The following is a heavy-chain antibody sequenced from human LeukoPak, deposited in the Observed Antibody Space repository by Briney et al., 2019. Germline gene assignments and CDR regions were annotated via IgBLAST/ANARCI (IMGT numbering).Heavy chain of an antibody. D-gene: IGHD3-10*01. Sequence: RGCLSPSCGASVFTFTSYAMSGGRQAPGKGRGWVSAISGSGGSTYYADSVKGRFTISRDNGRNTVFLQMSSLRAEDTALYYCARKSASGNYPLDDWDQGTLVTVSS. J-gene: IGHJ4*02. CDR1: VFTFTSYA. V-gene: IGHV3-23*01. CDR3: ARKSASGNYPLDD. CDR2: ISGSGGST.